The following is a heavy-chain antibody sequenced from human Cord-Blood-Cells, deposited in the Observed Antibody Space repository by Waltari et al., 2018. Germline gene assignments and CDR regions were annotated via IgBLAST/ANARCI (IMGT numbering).Heavy chain of an antibody. Sequence: QVQLVESGGGVVQPGRSLRLSCAASGFTFSSYGMHWVRQAPGKGLEWVAVISYDGSNKYYADSVKGRFTISRDNSKNTLHLQMNSLRAEDTAVYYCAKGYDILTGYYFDYWGQGTLVTVSS. CDR1: GFTFSSYG. D-gene: IGHD3-9*01. J-gene: IGHJ4*02. V-gene: IGHV3-30*18. CDR3: AKGYDILTGYYFDY. CDR2: ISYDGSNK.